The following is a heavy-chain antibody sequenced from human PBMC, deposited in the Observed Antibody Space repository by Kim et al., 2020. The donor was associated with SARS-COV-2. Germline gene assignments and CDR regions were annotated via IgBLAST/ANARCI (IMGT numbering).Heavy chain of an antibody. CDR2: ISAYNGNT. Sequence: ASVKVSCKASGYTFTSYGISWVRQAPGQGLEWMGWISAYNGNTNYAQKLQGRVTMTTDTSTSTAYMELRSLRSDDTAVYYCARVRIRSISCSSTSCHGDYWGQGTLVTVSS. CDR3: ARVRIRSISCSSTSCHGDY. J-gene: IGHJ4*02. D-gene: IGHD2-2*01. V-gene: IGHV1-18*01. CDR1: GYTFTSYG.